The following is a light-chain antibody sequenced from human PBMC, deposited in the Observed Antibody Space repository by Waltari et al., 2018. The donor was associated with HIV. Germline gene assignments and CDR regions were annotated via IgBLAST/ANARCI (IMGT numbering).Light chain of an antibody. CDR2: DDN. CDR3: VTWDHSLGAVV. V-gene: IGLV1-51*01. Sequence: QSVLMQPPSVSAAPGQKVTISCFGSTSNIGSRSVSWHQRLPGTAPKLLIYDDNERPSGIPDRFSASRSGTSATLGIAGLQTGDEADYYCVTWDHSLGAVVFGGGTKLTVL. J-gene: IGLJ3*02. CDR1: TSNIGSRS.